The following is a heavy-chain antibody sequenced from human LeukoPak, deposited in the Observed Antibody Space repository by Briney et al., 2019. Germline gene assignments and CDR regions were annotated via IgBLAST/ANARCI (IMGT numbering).Heavy chain of an antibody. CDR2: INHSGST. CDR3: ARDLRSSGWFDP. J-gene: IGHJ5*02. D-gene: IGHD3-10*01. CDR1: GGSFSGYY. V-gene: IGHV4-34*01. Sequence: SETLSLTCAVYGGSFSGYYWSWIRQPPGKGLEWIGEINHSGSTNYNPSLKSRVTISVDTSKNQFSLKLSSVTAADTAVYYCARDLRSSGWFDPWGQGTLVTVSS.